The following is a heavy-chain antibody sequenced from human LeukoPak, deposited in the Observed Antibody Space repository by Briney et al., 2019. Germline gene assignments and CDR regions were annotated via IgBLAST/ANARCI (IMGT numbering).Heavy chain of an antibody. J-gene: IGHJ4*02. CDR2: ISSSSTYI. V-gene: IGHV3-21*01. Sequence: PGGSLRLSCAASGFTFSSYTMSWVRQAPGKGLEWVSSISSSSTYIYYADSVWGRFTISRDNAKNSLYLQMNSLRAEDTAVDYCAIDPGTVDAAMVPVWDYWGQGTLVTVSS. D-gene: IGHD5-18*01. CDR3: AIDPGTVDAAMVPVWDY. CDR1: GFTFSSYT.